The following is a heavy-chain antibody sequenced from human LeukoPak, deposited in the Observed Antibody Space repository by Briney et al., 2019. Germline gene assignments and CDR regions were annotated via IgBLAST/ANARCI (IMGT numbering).Heavy chain of an antibody. J-gene: IGHJ3*02. CDR3: ARRLPPWGGDDAFDI. V-gene: IGHV4-59*08. D-gene: IGHD7-27*01. CDR1: GGSISSYY. CDR2: IYYSGST. Sequence: SETLSLTCTVSGGSISSYYWSWIRQPPGKGLEWIGYIYYSGSTNYNTSLKSRVTISVDTSKNQFSLKLSSVTAADTAVYYCARRLPPWGGDDAFDIWGQGTMVTVSS.